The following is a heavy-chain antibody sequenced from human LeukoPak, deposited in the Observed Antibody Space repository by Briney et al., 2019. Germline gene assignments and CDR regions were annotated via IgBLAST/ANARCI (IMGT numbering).Heavy chain of an antibody. CDR2: INIGGDDT. CDR1: GFTFSRYS. D-gene: IGHD2-2*01. Sequence: GGPLRLSCVASGFTFSRYSMTWVRQAPGKGLEWVSAINIGGDDTYYADSVRGRFTISRDNSKNTLYLQMNSLGAEDTAVYYCANGAAGQYCTSPTCYRWGQGTLVIVSS. CDR3: ANGAAGQYCTSPTCYR. V-gene: IGHV3-23*01. J-gene: IGHJ4*02.